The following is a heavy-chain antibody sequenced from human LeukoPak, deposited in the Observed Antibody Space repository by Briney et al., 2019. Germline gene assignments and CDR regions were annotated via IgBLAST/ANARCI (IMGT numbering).Heavy chain of an antibody. V-gene: IGHV1-18*01. J-gene: IGHJ3*02. D-gene: IGHD3-22*01. CDR2: ISAYNGNT. Sequence: SSVKVSCKASGYTFTSYGISWVRQAPGQGREWMGWISAYNGNTNYAQKLQGRVTMTTDTSTSTAYMELRSLRSDDTAVYYCARDNYYDSSGYYSGASDIWGQGKMVPVSS. CDR1: GYTFTSYG. CDR3: ARDNYYDSSGYYSGASDI.